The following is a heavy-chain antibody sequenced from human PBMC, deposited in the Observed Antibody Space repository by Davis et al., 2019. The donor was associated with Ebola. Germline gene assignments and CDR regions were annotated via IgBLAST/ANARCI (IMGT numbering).Heavy chain of an antibody. CDR3: ARQNYDFWSGYFKGQNWFDP. D-gene: IGHD3-3*01. Sequence: SETLSLTCAVYGGSFSGYYWSWIRQPPGKGLEWIGEINHSGSTNYNPSLKSRVTISVDTSKNQFSLKLSSVTAADTAVYYCARQNYDFWSGYFKGQNWFDPWGQGTLVTVSS. V-gene: IGHV4-34*01. J-gene: IGHJ5*02. CDR2: INHSGST. CDR1: GGSFSGYY.